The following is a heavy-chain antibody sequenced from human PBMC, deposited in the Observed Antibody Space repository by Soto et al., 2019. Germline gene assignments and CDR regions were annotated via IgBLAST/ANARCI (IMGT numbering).Heavy chain of an antibody. Sequence: SETLSLACTVSGGSISSYYWSWIRQPPGKGLEWIGYIYYSGSTNYNPSLKSRVTISVDTSKNHFSLKLSSVTAADTAVYYCARLDSSGYYFDYWGQGTLVTVS. CDR1: GGSISSYY. CDR3: ARLDSSGYYFDY. J-gene: IGHJ4*02. V-gene: IGHV4-59*01. CDR2: IYYSGST. D-gene: IGHD3-22*01.